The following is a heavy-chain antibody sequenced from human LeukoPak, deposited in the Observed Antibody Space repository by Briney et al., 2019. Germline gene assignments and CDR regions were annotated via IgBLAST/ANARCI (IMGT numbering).Heavy chain of an antibody. J-gene: IGHJ4*02. V-gene: IGHV4-59*01. CDR3: ARDRDY. CDR2: IYYSGST. CDR1: GVSFSGYY. Sequence: SETLSLTCAVYGVSFSGYYWSWIRQPPGKGLEWIGYIYYSGSTNYNPSLKSRVTISVDTSKNQFSLKLSSVTAADTAVYYCARDRDYWGQGTLVTVSS.